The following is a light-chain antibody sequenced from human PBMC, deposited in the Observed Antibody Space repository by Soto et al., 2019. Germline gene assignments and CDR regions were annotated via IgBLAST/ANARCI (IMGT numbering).Light chain of an antibody. V-gene: IGKV3-20*01. CDR2: GVS. CDR1: QSVGTR. Sequence: EILLTQSPDTLSLSPGERATLSCRAAQSVGTRLAWYQHKTGQAPRLLISGVSSRATGIPDRFTGSGSETSFTLTISRLEPEDFALYYCQHYQSGHPITFGQGTRLENK. CDR3: QHYQSGHPIT. J-gene: IGKJ5*01.